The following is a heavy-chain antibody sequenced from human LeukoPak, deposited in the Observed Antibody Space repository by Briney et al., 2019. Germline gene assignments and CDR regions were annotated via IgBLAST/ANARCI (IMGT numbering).Heavy chain of an antibody. CDR3: ARDSDYYSSGTYYRVGFDP. Sequence: SQTPSLTCAISGDSVSSHSAAWNWIRQSPSRGLEWLGRTYYRSKWYNDYAVSVKSRITINPDTSKNQFSLQLNSVTPEDTAVYYCARDSDYYSSGTYYRVGFDPWGQGTLVTVSS. CDR1: GDSVSSHSAA. D-gene: IGHD3-10*01. CDR2: TYYRSKWYN. V-gene: IGHV6-1*01. J-gene: IGHJ5*02.